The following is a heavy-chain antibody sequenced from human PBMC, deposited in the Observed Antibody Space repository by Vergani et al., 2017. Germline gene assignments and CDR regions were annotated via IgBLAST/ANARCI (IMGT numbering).Heavy chain of an antibody. V-gene: IGHV7-4-1*02. CDR3: AXEPITIFGVVIRREAFDI. CDR1: GYTFTSYA. CDR2: INTNTGNP. J-gene: IGHJ3*02. Sequence: QVQLVQSGSELKKPGASVKVSCKASGYTFTSYAMNWVRQAPGQGLEWMGWINTNTGNPTYAQGFTGRFGFSLDPAVSTAYLQISSLKAEDTAVYYCAXEPITIFGVVIRREAFDIWGQGTMVTVSS. D-gene: IGHD3-3*01.